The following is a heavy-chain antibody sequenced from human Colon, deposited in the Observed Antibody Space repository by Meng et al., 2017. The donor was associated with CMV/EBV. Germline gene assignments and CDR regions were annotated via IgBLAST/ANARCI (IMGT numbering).Heavy chain of an antibody. CDR1: GFTFSSYA. CDR2: IYSGGSST. J-gene: IGHJ5*02. Sequence: GESLKISCAASGFTFSSYAMSWVRQAPGKGLEWVSVIYSGGSSTYYADSVKGRFTISRDNSKNTLYLQMNSLRADDTAVYFCAREGYFRGFETWGQGTLVTVSS. V-gene: IGHV3-23*03. D-gene: IGHD1-1*01. CDR3: AREGYFRGFET.